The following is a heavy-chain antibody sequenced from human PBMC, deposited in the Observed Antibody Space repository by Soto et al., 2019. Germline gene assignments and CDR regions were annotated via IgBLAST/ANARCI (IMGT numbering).Heavy chain of an antibody. V-gene: IGHV3-64D*06. CDR3: VKGEYYYDSSGYYPFDY. J-gene: IGHJ4*02. CDR1: GFTFSSYA. D-gene: IGHD3-22*01. CDR2: ISTNGGST. Sequence: RGSLRLSCSASGFTFSSYAMHWVRQAPGKGLEYVSSISTNGGSTHYADSVKGRFTISRDNSKNTQYLQMSSLRADDTAVYYCVKGEYYYDSSGYYPFDYWGQGT.